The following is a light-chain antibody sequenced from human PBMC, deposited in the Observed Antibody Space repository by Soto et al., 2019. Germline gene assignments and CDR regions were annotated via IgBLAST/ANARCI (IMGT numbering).Light chain of an antibody. CDR2: YAS. Sequence: EIVLTQSPATLSLSPGERAPLSCRVCQYVGTFLVCYQLKPGQAPRLVIYYASNRAAGIPDWFSGSGSVTEFTLTISSLQSEDFAISYCQQYDNWPSVTFGGGTKVDI. J-gene: IGKJ4*01. CDR1: QYVGTF. V-gene: IGKV3D-15*01. CDR3: QQYDNWPSVT.